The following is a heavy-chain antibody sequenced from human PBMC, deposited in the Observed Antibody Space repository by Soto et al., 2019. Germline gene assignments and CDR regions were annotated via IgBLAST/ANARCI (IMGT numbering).Heavy chain of an antibody. CDR2: INHSGST. Sequence: SETLSLTCAVYGGSFSGYYWSWIRQPPGKGLEWIGEINHSGSTNYNPSLKSRVTISVDTSKNQFSLKLSSVTAAGTAVYYCARSSLNYYGSGSYSLRFSGWFDPWGQGTLVTVSS. J-gene: IGHJ5*02. CDR3: ARSSLNYYGSGSYSLRFSGWFDP. D-gene: IGHD3-10*01. V-gene: IGHV4-34*01. CDR1: GGSFSGYY.